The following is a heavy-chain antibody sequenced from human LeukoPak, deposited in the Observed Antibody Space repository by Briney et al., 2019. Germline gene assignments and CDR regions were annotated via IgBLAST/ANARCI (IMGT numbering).Heavy chain of an antibody. V-gene: IGHV1-58*02. J-gene: IGHJ5*02. CDR2: IVVGSGNT. Sequence: GASVKVSCTASGFTFTSSAMQWVRQARGQRLEWIGWIVVGSGNTNYAQKFQERVTITRDMSTSTAYMELSSLRSEDTAVYYCAADLWFGELLPRDDPWGQGTLVIVSS. CDR1: GFTFTSSA. CDR3: AADLWFGELLPRDDP. D-gene: IGHD3-10*01.